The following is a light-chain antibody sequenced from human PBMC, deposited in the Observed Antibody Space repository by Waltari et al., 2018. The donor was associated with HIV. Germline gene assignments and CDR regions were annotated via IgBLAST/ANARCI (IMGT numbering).Light chain of an antibody. CDR2: EVN. V-gene: IGLV2-8*01. CDR3: SSYAGNNNYV. Sequence: QPALTQPPSPSGSPGQSVTISCTGTRRAIGTYPHFPWYQQHPGRAPNLLIYEVNKRPSGVPDRFSGSKSANTASLTVSGLQVADEADYYCSSYAGNNNYVFGTGTRVPVL. CDR1: RRAIGTYPH. J-gene: IGLJ1*01.